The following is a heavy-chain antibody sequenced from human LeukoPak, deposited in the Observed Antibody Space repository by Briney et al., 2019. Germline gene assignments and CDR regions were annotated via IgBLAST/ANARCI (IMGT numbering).Heavy chain of an antibody. D-gene: IGHD3-22*01. CDR2: IYHSGST. J-gene: IGHJ4*02. CDR3: ARWSSGDYYYVDY. CDR1: GGSISSGGYS. V-gene: IGHV4-30-2*01. Sequence: SETLSLTCAVSGGSISSGGYSWSWIRQPPGKGLEWIGYIYHSGSTYYNPSLKSRVTISVDTSKNQISLKLTSVTAADTAIYYCARWSSGDYYYVDYWGQGTLVTVSS.